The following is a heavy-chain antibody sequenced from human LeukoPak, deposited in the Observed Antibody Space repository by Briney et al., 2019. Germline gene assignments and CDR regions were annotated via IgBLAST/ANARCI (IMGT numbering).Heavy chain of an antibody. Sequence: SETLSLTCAAYGGSFSGYYWSWIRQPPGKGLEWIGEINHSRSTNYNPSLKSRVTISVDTSKNQFSLKLSSVTAADTAVYYCAREIGYSSGWYIGYWGQGTLVTVSS. CDR1: GGSFSGYY. D-gene: IGHD6-19*01. CDR3: AREIGYSSGWYIGY. CDR2: INHSRST. J-gene: IGHJ4*02. V-gene: IGHV4-34*01.